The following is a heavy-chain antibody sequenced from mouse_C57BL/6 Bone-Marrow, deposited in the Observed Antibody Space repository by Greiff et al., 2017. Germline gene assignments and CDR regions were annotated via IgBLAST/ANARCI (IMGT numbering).Heavy chain of an antibody. CDR3: ARLEGYDGPWFAY. Sequence: VQLQQPGTELVKPGASVKLSCKASGYTFTSYWMHWVKQRPGQGLEWIGNINPSNGGTNYNEKFKSKATLTVDKSSNTAYMQLSSLTSEDSTVYYCARLEGYDGPWFAYWGQGTLGSVAA. V-gene: IGHV1-53*01. CDR2: INPSNGGT. CDR1: GYTFTSYW. J-gene: IGHJ3*01. D-gene: IGHD2-2*01.